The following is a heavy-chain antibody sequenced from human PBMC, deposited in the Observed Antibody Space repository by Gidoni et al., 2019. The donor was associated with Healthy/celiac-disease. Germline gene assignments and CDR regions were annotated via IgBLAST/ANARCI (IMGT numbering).Heavy chain of an antibody. Sequence: QVQLVQSGAEVKKPGASVKVSCKASGYTFTSYGISWVRQAPGQGLEWMGWIIPIFGTANYAQKFQGRVTITADESTSTAYMELSSLRSEDTAVYYCARDFYSGYCSSTSCRDPYQQFDYWGQGTLVTVSS. J-gene: IGHJ4*02. CDR1: GYTFTSYG. CDR3: ARDFYSGYCSSTSCRDPYQQFDY. CDR2: IIPIFGTA. D-gene: IGHD2-2*03. V-gene: IGHV1-69*13.